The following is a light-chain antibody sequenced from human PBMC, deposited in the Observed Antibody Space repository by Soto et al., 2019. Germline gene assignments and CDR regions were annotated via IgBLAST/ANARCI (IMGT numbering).Light chain of an antibody. Sequence: EIVMTQSPATLSVSPGERATLSCRDSQSVSSNLNWYQQKPGQAPRLLISGASTRAHGIPARFSGSGAGTEVPLSLSSLQSGDFAVFFCQQEKNLPPTFRQRTKVEIK. J-gene: IGKJ1*01. CDR2: GAS. V-gene: IGKV3-15*01. CDR3: QQEKNLPPT. CDR1: QSVSSN.